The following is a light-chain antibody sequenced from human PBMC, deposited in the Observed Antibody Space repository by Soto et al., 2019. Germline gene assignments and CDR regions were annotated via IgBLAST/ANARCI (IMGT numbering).Light chain of an antibody. J-gene: IGKJ3*01. CDR1: QGIGFY. CDR3: QQVNSYPQLN. V-gene: IGKV1-9*01. CDR2: AAS. Sequence: IQLTQSPSSMSASVGDRVTISCRASQGIGFYLAWYQQKPGNAPKLLIYAASTLQSGVPSRFSDSGSGKNFTLTISSLQPEDFANYYCQQVNSYPQLNFGPGTKADI.